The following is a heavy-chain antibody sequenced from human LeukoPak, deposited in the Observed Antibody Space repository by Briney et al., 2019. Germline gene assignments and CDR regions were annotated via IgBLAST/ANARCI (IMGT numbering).Heavy chain of an antibody. V-gene: IGHV4-31*03. CDR3: ARVPYSSSWYFDY. CDR1: GGSISSGGYY. Sequence: SETLSLTCTVSGGSISSGGYYWSWIRQHPGKGLEWIGYIYYSGSTYYNPSFKSRVTISVDTSKNQFSLKLSSVTAADTAVYYCARVPYSSSWYFDYRGQGTLVTVSS. J-gene: IGHJ4*02. CDR2: IYYSGST. D-gene: IGHD6-13*01.